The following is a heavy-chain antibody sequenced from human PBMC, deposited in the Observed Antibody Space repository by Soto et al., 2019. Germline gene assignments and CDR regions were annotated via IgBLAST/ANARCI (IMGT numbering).Heavy chain of an antibody. CDR2: ISYDGSNK. V-gene: IGHV3-30*18. CDR3: AKGSSYYDFWSGYYTSYYFDY. CDR1: GFTFSSYG. D-gene: IGHD3-3*01. J-gene: IGHJ4*02. Sequence: QVQLMESGGGVVQPGRSLRLSCAASGFTFSSYGMHWVRQAPGKGLEWVAVISYDGSNKYYADSVKGRFTISRDNSKNTLYLQMNSLRAEDTAVYYCAKGSSYYDFWSGYYTSYYFDYWGQGTLVTVSS.